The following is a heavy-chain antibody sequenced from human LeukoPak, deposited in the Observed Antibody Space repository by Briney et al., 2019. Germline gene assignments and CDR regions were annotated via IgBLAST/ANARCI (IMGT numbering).Heavy chain of an antibody. J-gene: IGHJ6*03. CDR2: IYYSGST. CDR3: ARDRSYYMDV. Sequence: PSKTLSLTCTVSGGSISRYYWSWIRQPPGKGLEWIGYIYYSGSTNYNPSLKSRVTISEDTSKNQFSLKLSSVTAADTAVYYCARDRSYYMDVWGKGTTVTISS. V-gene: IGHV4-59*01. CDR1: GGSISRYY.